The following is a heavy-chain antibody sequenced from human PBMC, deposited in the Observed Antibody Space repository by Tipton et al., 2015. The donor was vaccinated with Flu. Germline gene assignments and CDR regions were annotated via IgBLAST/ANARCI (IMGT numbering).Heavy chain of an antibody. CDR1: GGSLSSFY. V-gene: IGHV4-4*07. CDR2: VYSSGTT. CDR3: ARSRWLPIADFFDS. J-gene: IGHJ4*01. Sequence: TLSLTCTVSGGSLSSFYWTWIRQSAGKGLEWIGRVYSSGTTNFNPSLKSRLTMSLDASKNQFSLTLNSVTAADTAVYYCARSRWLPIADFFDSWGHGTLVTVSS. D-gene: IGHD5-24*01.